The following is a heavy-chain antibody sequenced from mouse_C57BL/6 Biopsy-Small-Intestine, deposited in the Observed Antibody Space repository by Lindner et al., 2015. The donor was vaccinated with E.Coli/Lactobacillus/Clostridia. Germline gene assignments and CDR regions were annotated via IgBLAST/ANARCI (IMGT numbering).Heavy chain of an antibody. V-gene: IGHV1-83*01. CDR2: LILKMGXT. CDR1: GYTLTELS. D-gene: IGHD1-1*01. CDR3: ATGTFITIFGVVKYFDY. J-gene: IGHJ2*01. Sequence: SVKVSCKVSGYTLTELSMHWVRQAPGKGLEWMEVLILKMGXTIYAQKFQGRVTMTEDTSTDTAYMELSSLRSEDTAVYYCATGTFITIFGVVKYFDYWGQGTLVTVSS.